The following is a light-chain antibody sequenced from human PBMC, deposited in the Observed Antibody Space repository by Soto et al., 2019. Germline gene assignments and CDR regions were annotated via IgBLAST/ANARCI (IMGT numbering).Light chain of an antibody. CDR1: QSISSW. CDR2: KAS. Sequence: DIQMTQSPSTLSASVGDRVTITCRASQSISSWLAWYQQKPGKAPKLLIYKASSLESGVPSRFSGSGSGTEFTLTISSLQPDDFATYYCQQYNSYSWTFGQGTKGGYQ. V-gene: IGKV1-5*03. CDR3: QQYNSYSWT. J-gene: IGKJ1*01.